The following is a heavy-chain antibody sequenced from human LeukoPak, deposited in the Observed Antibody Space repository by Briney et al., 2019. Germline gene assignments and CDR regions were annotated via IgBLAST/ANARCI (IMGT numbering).Heavy chain of an antibody. J-gene: IGHJ5*02. CDR1: GYTLTELS. D-gene: IGHD6-19*01. V-gene: IGHV1-24*01. CDR3: ARDHSSSGWYVGWFDP. Sequence: ASVKVSCKVSGYTLTELSMHWVRQAPGKGLEWMGGFDPEDGETIYAQKFQGRVTMTEDTSTDTAYMELRSLRSDDTAVYYCARDHSSSGWYVGWFDPWGQGTLVTVSS. CDR2: FDPEDGET.